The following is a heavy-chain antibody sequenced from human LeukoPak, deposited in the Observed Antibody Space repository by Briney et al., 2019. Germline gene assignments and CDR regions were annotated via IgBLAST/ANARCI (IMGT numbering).Heavy chain of an antibody. Sequence: PGRSLRLSCAASGFTFSSYGMHWVRQAPGKGLEWVAVIWYDGSNKYYADSVKGRFTISRDNSKNTLYLQMNSLRAEDTAVYYCAAHHGELGYFYYWGQGTLVTVSS. V-gene: IGHV3-33*01. CDR1: GFTFSSYG. D-gene: IGHD1-26*01. CDR2: IWYDGSNK. CDR3: AAHHGELGYFYY. J-gene: IGHJ4*02.